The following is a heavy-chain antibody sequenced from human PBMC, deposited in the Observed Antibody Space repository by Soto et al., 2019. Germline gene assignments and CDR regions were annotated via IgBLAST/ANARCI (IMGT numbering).Heavy chain of an antibody. J-gene: IGHJ5*02. Sequence: PGGSLRLSCAASGFTFSSYGMEWVRQAPGKGLEWVSYISGSSGTIYYAGSVKGRFTISRDNAENSLHLQINSLRDEDTALYYCARDGFTTTIYALRSWFDPWGQETMVTGPS. V-gene: IGHV3-48*02. CDR1: GFTFSSYG. CDR3: ARDGFTTTIYALRSWFDP. CDR2: ISGSSGTI. D-gene: IGHD1-1*01.